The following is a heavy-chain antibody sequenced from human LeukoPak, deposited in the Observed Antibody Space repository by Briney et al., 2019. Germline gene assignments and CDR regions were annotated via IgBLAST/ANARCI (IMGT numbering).Heavy chain of an antibody. CDR1: GFTLSSYA. CDR2: ISYDGSNK. J-gene: IGHJ4*02. CDR3: ARDGNY. Sequence: GGSLRLSCSASGFTLSSYAMHWVRQAPGKGLEWVAVISYDGSNKYYADSVKGRFTISRDNSKNTLYLQMNSLRAEDTAVYYCARDGNYWGQGTLVTVSS. V-gene: IGHV3-30-3*01. D-gene: IGHD1-26*01.